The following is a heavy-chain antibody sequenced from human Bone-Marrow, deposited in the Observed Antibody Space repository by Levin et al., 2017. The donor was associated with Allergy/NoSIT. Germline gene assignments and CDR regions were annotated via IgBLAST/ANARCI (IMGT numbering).Heavy chain of an antibody. CDR2: VSGNGGTT. V-gene: IGHV3-23*01. D-gene: IGHD2-2*01. CDR3: AKPSWGSSTGYYDY. CDR1: GFNFRNYA. Sequence: GGSLRLSCAASGFNFRNYAMNWVRQAPGKGLEWVAGVSGNGGTTYYADSVKGRFTVSRDNSKSTLDLEMNSLRVEDTAVYYCAKPSWGSSTGYYDYWGQGILVTVSS. J-gene: IGHJ4*02.